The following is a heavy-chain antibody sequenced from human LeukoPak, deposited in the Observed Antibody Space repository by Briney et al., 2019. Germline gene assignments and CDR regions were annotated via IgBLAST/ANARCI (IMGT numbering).Heavy chain of an antibody. CDR2: IYHSGGT. J-gene: IGHJ4*02. Sequence: PSETLSLTCAVSGGSISSSNWWSWVRQPPGKGLEWIGEIYHSGGTNYNPSLKSRVTISVDKSKNQFSLKLSSVTAADTAVYYCARTPYSSGWDPAYWGQGTLVTVSS. CDR1: GGSISSSNW. D-gene: IGHD6-19*01. CDR3: ARTPYSSGWDPAY. V-gene: IGHV4-4*02.